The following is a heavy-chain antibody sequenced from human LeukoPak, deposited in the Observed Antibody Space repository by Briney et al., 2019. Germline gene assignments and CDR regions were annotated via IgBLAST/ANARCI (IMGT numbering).Heavy chain of an antibody. CDR2: IYWDDDK. V-gene: IGHV2-5*02. J-gene: IGHJ4*02. Sequence: SGPTLVKPTQTLTLTCTFSGFSLSTSGVGVGWIRQPPGKALEWLALIYWDDDKRYSPSLKSRLTITKDHSKNHVALTMTNMDPVDTATYFCAHRLSGGDCWDYWGQGTLVTVSS. CDR1: GFSLSTSGVG. D-gene: IGHD2-21*02. CDR3: AHRLSGGDCWDY.